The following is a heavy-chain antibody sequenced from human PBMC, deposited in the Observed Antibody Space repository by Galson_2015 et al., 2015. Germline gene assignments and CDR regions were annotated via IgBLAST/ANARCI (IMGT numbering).Heavy chain of an antibody. D-gene: IGHD6-19*01. Sequence: SLRLSCAASGFTFSSYAMHWVRQAPGKGLEWVAVISYDGSNKYYADSVKGRFTISRDNSKNTLYPQMNSLRAEDTAVYYCAREYSSGWHPNYDYWGQGTLVTVSS. V-gene: IGHV3-30-3*01. J-gene: IGHJ4*02. CDR1: GFTFSSYA. CDR3: AREYSSGWHPNYDY. CDR2: ISYDGSNK.